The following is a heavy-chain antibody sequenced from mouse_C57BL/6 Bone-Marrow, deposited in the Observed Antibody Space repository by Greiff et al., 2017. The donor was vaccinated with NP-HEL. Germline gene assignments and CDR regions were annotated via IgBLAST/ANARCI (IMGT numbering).Heavy chain of an antibody. Sequence: VKLQESGPGLVAPSQSLSITCTVSGFSLTSYAISWVRQPPGKGLEWLGVIWTGGGTNYNSALKSRLSISKDNSKSQVFLKMNSLQTDDTTRYYCATSLYYNYYGFAYWGQGTLVTVSA. CDR2: IWTGGGT. CDR1: GFSLTSYA. CDR3: ATSLYYNYYGFAY. J-gene: IGHJ3*01. V-gene: IGHV2-9-1*01. D-gene: IGHD2-12*01.